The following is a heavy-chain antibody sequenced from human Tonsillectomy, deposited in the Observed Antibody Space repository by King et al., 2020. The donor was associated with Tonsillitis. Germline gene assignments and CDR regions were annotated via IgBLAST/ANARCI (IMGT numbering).Heavy chain of an antibody. Sequence: ITLKESGPTLVKPTQTLTLTCTFSGFSLSTSGVGVGWIRQPPGKALEWLALIYWNDDKRYSPSLKSRLTITKDTSKNQVVLTMTNMDPVDTATYYCAHTAYSSGWYLTDAFDIWGQGTMVTVSS. CDR3: AHTAYSSGWYLTDAFDI. D-gene: IGHD6-19*01. J-gene: IGHJ3*02. CDR1: GFSLSTSGVG. V-gene: IGHV2-5*01. CDR2: IYWNDDK.